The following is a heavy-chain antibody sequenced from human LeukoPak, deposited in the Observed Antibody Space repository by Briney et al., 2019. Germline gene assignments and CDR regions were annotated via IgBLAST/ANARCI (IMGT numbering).Heavy chain of an antibody. Sequence: PGGSPRLSCAASGFTLSSYSMNWVRQVPGKGLERVSSISSSSSYIYYADSVKDRFTISRDNAKNSLYLQMHSLRTEDTALYYCARDQVRGGYWGQGTLVTVSS. D-gene: IGHD3-10*01. CDR3: ARDQVRGGY. CDR2: ISSSSSYI. J-gene: IGHJ4*02. CDR1: GFTLSSYS. V-gene: IGHV3-21*01.